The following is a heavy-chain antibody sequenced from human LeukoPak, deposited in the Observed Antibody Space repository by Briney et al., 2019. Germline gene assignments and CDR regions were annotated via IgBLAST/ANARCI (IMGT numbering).Heavy chain of an antibody. CDR1: GYTFTGYY. Sequence: ASVKVSCKASGYTFTGYYMHWVRQAPGQGLEWMGWINPNSGGTNYAQKFQGRVTMTRDTSISTAYMELSRLRSDDTAVYYCARGPGYCSGRSCYSSGDYWGQGTLVTVSS. CDR3: ARGPGYCSGRSCYSSGDY. D-gene: IGHD2-15*01. CDR2: INPNSGGT. V-gene: IGHV1-2*02. J-gene: IGHJ4*02.